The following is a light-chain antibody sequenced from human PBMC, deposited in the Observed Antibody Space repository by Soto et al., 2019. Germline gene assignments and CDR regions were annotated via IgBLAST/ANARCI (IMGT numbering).Light chain of an antibody. J-gene: IGKJ2*01. CDR2: GAS. CDR3: QQYNNWPPYT. Sequence: EIVMTQSPATLSVSPEERATLSCRASQSVSSNLAWYQQKPGQAPRLLIYGASTRATGIPARFSGSGSGTEFTLTISSRQSEDFAVYYCQQYNNWPPYTFGQGTKLEIK. V-gene: IGKV3-15*01. CDR1: QSVSSN.